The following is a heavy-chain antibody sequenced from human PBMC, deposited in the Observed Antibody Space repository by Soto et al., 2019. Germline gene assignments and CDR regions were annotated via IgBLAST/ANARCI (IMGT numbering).Heavy chain of an antibody. J-gene: IGHJ5*02. Sequence: QVQLVQSGAEVKKPGASVKVFCKASGYTFTSYYMHWVRQAPGQGLEWMGIINPSGGSTSYAQKFQGRVTMTRDTSTSTVYMELSSLRSEDTAVYYCARVFCTNGVCYLGWFDPWGQGTLVTVSS. CDR3: ARVFCTNGVCYLGWFDP. D-gene: IGHD2-8*01. V-gene: IGHV1-46*03. CDR1: GYTFTSYY. CDR2: INPSGGST.